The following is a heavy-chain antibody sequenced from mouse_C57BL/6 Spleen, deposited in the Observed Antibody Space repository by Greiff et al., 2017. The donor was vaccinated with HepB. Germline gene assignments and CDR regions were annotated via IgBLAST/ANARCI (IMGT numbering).Heavy chain of an antibody. D-gene: IGHD1-1*01. CDR1: GYAFSSYW. Sequence: QVQLKESGAELVKPGASVKISCKASGYAFSSYWMNWVKQRPGKGLEWIGQIYPGDGDTNYNGKFKGKATLTADKSSSTAYMQLSSLTSEDSAVYFCARRTVVATGVDYWGQGTSVTVSS. CDR3: ARRTVVATGVDY. V-gene: IGHV1-80*01. CDR2: IYPGDGDT. J-gene: IGHJ4*01.